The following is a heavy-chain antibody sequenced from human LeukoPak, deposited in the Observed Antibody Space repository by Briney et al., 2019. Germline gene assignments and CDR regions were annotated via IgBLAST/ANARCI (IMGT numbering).Heavy chain of an antibody. J-gene: IGHJ6*02. D-gene: IGHD4-23*01. CDR1: GGTFSSYA. CDR3: ARDEGNSYYYYGMDV. Sequence: ASVKVSCKASGGTFSSYAISWVRQAPGQGLEWMGRIIPILGIANYAQKFQGRVTITADKSTSTAYMELSSLGSEDTAVYYCARDEGNSYYYYGMDVWGQGTTVTVSS. V-gene: IGHV1-69*04. CDR2: IIPILGIA.